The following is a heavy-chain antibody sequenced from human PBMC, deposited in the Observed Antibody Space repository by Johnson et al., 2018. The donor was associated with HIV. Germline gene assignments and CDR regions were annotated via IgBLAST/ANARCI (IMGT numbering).Heavy chain of an antibody. Sequence: VQLVESGGGVVQPGRSLRLSCAASGFTFSSYAMHWVRQAPGKGLECISYISSSGSTRYYADSVKGRFTISRDNAKNSLYLQMNSLRAEDTAVYYCARYQQLVRDGAFDIWGQGTMVTVSS. V-gene: IGHV3-48*04. CDR1: GFTFSSYA. J-gene: IGHJ3*02. CDR3: ARYQQLVRDGAFDI. CDR2: ISSSGSTR. D-gene: IGHD6-13*01.